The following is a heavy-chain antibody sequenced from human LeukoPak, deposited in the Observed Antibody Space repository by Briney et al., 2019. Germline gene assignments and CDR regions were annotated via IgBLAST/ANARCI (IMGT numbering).Heavy chain of an antibody. CDR2: IIPLFGTA. CDR1: GDTFSRFA. J-gene: IGHJ3*02. V-gene: IGHV1-69*06. CDR3: ASPYDYGDHYLDALHI. Sequence: SVKVSCTASGDTFSRFAVSWVRQAPGQGLEWMGRIIPLFGTADYAQRYQGRVTISADNSLNTAYLELSSLTSEDTAVYYCASPYDYGDHYLDALHIWGQGTIVTVSS. D-gene: IGHD4-17*01.